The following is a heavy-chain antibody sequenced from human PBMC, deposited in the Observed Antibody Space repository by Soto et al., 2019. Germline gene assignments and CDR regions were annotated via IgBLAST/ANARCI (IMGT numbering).Heavy chain of an antibody. D-gene: IGHD3-22*01. CDR2: ISAYTGNT. V-gene: IGHV1-18*01. CDR1: GYTFNTYA. J-gene: IGHJ2*01. CDR3: ARVRYDSSGYYWFFDL. Sequence: QVQQVQSGAEVKKPGASVKVSCKASGYTFNTYAISWVRQAPRQGLEWMGWISAYTGNTNYAQKLQGRVTMTTDTSTSTAYMELRSLRSDDTAIYYCARVRYDSSGYYWFFDLWGRGTLVTVSS.